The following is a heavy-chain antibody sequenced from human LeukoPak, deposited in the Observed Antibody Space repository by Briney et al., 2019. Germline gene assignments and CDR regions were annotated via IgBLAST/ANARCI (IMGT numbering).Heavy chain of an antibody. CDR2: INPNSGGT. J-gene: IGHJ6*02. CDR1: GYTFTGYY. D-gene: IGHD3-22*01. Sequence: GASVKVSCKASGYTFTGYYMHWVRQAPGQGLEWMGRINPNSGGTNYAQKFQGRVTMTRDTSISTAYMELRSLRSDDTAVYYCARRVVVVIKGYYYYYGMDVWGQGTTVTVSS. CDR3: ARRVVVVIKGYYYYYGMDV. V-gene: IGHV1-2*06.